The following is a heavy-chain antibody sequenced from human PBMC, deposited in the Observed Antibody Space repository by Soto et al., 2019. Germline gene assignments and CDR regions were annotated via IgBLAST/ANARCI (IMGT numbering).Heavy chain of an antibody. CDR1: GYSFTSYW. CDR3: ARLSRNYDFWSGFDNKYCMDV. CDR2: IYPGDSDT. D-gene: IGHD3-3*01. V-gene: IGHV5-51*01. J-gene: IGHJ6*02. Sequence: PGESLKISCKGSGYSFTSYWIGWVRQMPGKGLEWMGIIYPGDSDTRYSPSFQGQVTISADKSISTAYLQWSSLKASDTAMYYCARLSRNYDFWSGFDNKYCMDVWGQGTTVTVSS.